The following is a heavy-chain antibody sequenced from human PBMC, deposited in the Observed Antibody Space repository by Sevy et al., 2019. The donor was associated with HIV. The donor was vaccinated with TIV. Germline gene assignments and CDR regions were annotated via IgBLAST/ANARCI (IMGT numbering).Heavy chain of an antibody. CDR2: IWYDGTNK. CDR3: AREFIAVAGIGYYFHS. J-gene: IGHJ4*02. Sequence: GGSLRLSCAASGFTFNSYGMHWVRQAPGKGLEWEAVIWYDGTNKEYADSVKGRFTISRDNSKNTLYLQMNSLRAEDTAVYYCAREFIAVAGIGYYFHSWGQGTLVTVSS. CDR1: GFTFNSYG. D-gene: IGHD6-19*01. V-gene: IGHV3-33*01.